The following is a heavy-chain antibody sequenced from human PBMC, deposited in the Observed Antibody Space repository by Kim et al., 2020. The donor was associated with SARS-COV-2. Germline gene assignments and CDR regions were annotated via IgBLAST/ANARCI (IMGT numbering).Heavy chain of an antibody. Sequence: GGSLRLSCEASGFTFRNYWMNWVRQGPGKGLMWVSRIRGDGGETHYADSVKGRFTISRDNAENTLHLQLNSLGVEDTAIYYCARGSFQQGFDPWDQGTLVTVSS. D-gene: IGHD6-19*01. CDR3: ARGSFQQGFDP. V-gene: IGHV3-74*01. CDR2: IRGDGGET. CDR1: GFTFRNYW. J-gene: IGHJ5*02.